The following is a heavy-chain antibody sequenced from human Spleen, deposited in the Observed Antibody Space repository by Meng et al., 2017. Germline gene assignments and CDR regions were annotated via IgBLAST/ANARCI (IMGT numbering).Heavy chain of an antibody. CDR2: INTDGSST. D-gene: IGHD6-19*01. V-gene: IGHV3-74*01. CDR3: ARDKAVSGTGFDK. CDR1: GFTFSSYW. Sequence: GGSLRLSCAASGFTFSSYWMHWVRQAPGKGLMWVSRINTDGSSTGYENSVMGRFTTSRDNAKKTVYLQMESLRAEDTAVYYCARDKAVSGTGFDKWGQGMLVTVSS. J-gene: IGHJ4*02.